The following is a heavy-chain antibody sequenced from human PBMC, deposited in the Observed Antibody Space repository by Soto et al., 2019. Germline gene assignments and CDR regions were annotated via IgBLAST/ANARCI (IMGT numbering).Heavy chain of an antibody. CDR3: ARDLGYSSGSRDDAFDI. D-gene: IGHD6-19*01. Sequence: QVQLVQSGAEVKKPGSSVKVSCKASGGTFSSYAISWVRQAPGQGLEWMGGIIPIFGTANYAQKFQGRVTITADESTSTAYMELSSLTSEVTAVYYCARDLGYSSGSRDDAFDIWGQGTMVTVSS. CDR2: IIPIFGTA. J-gene: IGHJ3*02. V-gene: IGHV1-69*01. CDR1: GGTFSSYA.